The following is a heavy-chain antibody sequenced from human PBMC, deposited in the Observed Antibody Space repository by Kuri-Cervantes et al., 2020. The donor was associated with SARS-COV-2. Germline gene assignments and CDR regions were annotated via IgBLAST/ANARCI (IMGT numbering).Heavy chain of an antibody. CDR1: GYTFTSYD. Sequence: ASVKVSCKASGYTFTSYDINWVRQATGQGLEWMGWMHPNSGNTGYAQKSQGRVTMTRNTSISTAYMELSSLRSEDTAVYYCARRFYGSSWYNYYYYGMDVWGQGTTVTVSS. CDR2: MHPNSGNT. J-gene: IGHJ6*01. D-gene: IGHD6-13*01. CDR3: ARRFYGSSWYNYYYYGMDV. V-gene: IGHV1-8*01.